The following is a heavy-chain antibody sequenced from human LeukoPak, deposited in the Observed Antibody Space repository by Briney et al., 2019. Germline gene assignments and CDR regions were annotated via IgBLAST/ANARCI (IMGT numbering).Heavy chain of an antibody. J-gene: IGHJ4*02. V-gene: IGHV3-23*01. CDR2: ISRGGAYT. Sequence: GGSLRLSCAASGFTFGTYDMYWIRQAPGKGLERVSSISRGGAYTYYADSVKGRFTISRDDSRNTLYLQMNSLRAEDTAVYYCSKKGQADNDGKPDWGQGTLVTVSS. CDR1: GFTFGTYD. CDR3: SKKGQADNDGKPD. D-gene: IGHD1-1*01.